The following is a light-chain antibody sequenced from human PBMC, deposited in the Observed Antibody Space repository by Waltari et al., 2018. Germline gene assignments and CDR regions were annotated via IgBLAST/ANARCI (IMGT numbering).Light chain of an antibody. V-gene: IGKV3-15*01. Sequence: EIVMTQSPATLSVSPGERATLTCKASQGVITNLAWYQQKPGQPPSLLIYGASARATGIPDRFGGSGFGTEFTLAISSLQSEDSAIYYCQQYHNWPRVFGQGTKVEIK. J-gene: IGKJ1*01. CDR3: QQYHNWPRV. CDR2: GAS. CDR1: QGVITN.